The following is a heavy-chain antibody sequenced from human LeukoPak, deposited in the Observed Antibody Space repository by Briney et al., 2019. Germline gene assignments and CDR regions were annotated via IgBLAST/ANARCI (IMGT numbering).Heavy chain of an antibody. CDR3: ARLAQSGSYFDY. V-gene: IGHV5-51*01. CDR1: GYSFTSYW. D-gene: IGHD1-26*01. Sequence: GASLQISCKGSGYSFTSYWIAWGRRLPGKGLEWMGIIYPGDSESRYSPSFQGQVTISADKSISTAYLQWSSLKASDTAMYYCARLAQSGSYFDYWGQGTLVTVSS. CDR2: IYPGDSES. J-gene: IGHJ4*02.